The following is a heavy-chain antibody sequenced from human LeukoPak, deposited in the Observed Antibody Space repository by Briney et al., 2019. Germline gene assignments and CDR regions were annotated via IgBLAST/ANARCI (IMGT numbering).Heavy chain of an antibody. V-gene: IGHV1-18*01. CDR1: GYIFTNYG. J-gene: IGHJ5*02. Sequence: ASAKVSCKASGYIFTNYGITWVRQAPGQGLEWVGWISADNGNTNYAQTFQGRVTMTTDTSTSTAYMELMSLTRDDTAVYYCARRVVVAGEWFDPWGQGTLVTVSS. CDR3: ARRVVVAGEWFDP. D-gene: IGHD3-22*01. CDR2: ISADNGNT.